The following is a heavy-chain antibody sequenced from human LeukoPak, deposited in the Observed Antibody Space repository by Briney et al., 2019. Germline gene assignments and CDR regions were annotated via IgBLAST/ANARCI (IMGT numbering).Heavy chain of an antibody. Sequence: GGSLRLSCAASGFTFSSYSMNWVRQAPGKGLEWVSSISSSSSYIYYADSVKGRFTISRDNAKNSLYLQMNSLRAEDTAVYYCARAIAVAGTSRVGIIDYWGQGTLVTVSS. V-gene: IGHV3-21*01. CDR3: ARAIAVAGTSRVGIIDY. CDR2: ISSSSSYI. CDR1: GFTFSSYS. D-gene: IGHD6-19*01. J-gene: IGHJ4*02.